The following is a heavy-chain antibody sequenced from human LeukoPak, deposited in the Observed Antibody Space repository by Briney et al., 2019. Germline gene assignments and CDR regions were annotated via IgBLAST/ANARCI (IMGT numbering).Heavy chain of an antibody. D-gene: IGHD3-22*01. V-gene: IGHV1-8*01. CDR3: ARDKNYYDSSGYYPFDY. Sequence: GASVKVSCKASGYTFTSYDINWVRQATGQGLEWMGWMNPNSGNTGYAQKFQGRVTMTRDMSTSTVYMELSSLRSEDTAVYYCARDKNYYDSSGYYPFDYWGQGTLVTVSS. CDR2: MNPNSGNT. CDR1: GYTFTSYD. J-gene: IGHJ4*02.